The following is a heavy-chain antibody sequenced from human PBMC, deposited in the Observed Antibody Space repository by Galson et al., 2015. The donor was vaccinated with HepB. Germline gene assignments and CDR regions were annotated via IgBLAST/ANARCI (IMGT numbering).Heavy chain of an antibody. CDR3: AKVLGGLGFDP. V-gene: IGHV3-23*01. CDR1: GFTFSSYA. CDR2: ISGSGGST. Sequence: SLRLSCAASGFTFSSYAMSWVRQAPGKGLEWVSAISGSGGSTYYADSVKGRFTISRDNSKNTLYLQMDSLRAEDTAVYYWAKVLGGLGFDPWGQGTLVTVSS. J-gene: IGHJ5*02. D-gene: IGHD3-3*01.